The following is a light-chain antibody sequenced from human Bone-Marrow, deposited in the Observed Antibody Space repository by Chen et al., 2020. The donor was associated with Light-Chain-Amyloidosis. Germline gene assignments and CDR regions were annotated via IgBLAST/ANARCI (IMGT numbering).Light chain of an antibody. CDR1: QSVGSSY. CDR2: GAS. V-gene: IGKV3-20*01. Sequence: EIVLTQSPGTLSLSPGDRATLSCRASQSVGSSYLAWYQQKPGQAPRLLIYGASNRATGIPDRFSGSGSGTDFTLTISRLEPEDFAVYYCQKYGRSLAFGGGVKVEIK. J-gene: IGKJ4*01. CDR3: QKYGRSLA.